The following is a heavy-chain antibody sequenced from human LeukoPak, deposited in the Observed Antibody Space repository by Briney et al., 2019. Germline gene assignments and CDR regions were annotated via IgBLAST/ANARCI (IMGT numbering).Heavy chain of an antibody. CDR2: MNPNSGNT. CDR3: ARGLLWFGELLHDY. Sequence: GASVKVSCKASGYTFTSYDINWVRQATGQGLEWMGWMNPNSGNTGYAQKFQGRVTITRNTSISAAYMELSSLRSEDTAVYYCARGLLWFGELLHDYWGQGTLVTVSS. D-gene: IGHD3-10*01. J-gene: IGHJ4*02. V-gene: IGHV1-8*03. CDR1: GYTFTSYD.